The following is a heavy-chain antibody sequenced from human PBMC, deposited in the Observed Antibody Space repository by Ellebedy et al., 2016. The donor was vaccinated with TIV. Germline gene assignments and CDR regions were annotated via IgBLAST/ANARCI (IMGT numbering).Heavy chain of an antibody. V-gene: IGHV4-59*01. CDR3: VSSVSVDAFDL. D-gene: IGHD3-10*01. CDR2: LYYTGST. CDR1: GGSLSDNY. J-gene: IGHJ3*01. Sequence: SETLSLTCAVSGGSLSDNYWTWIRQPPGKGLEWIGYLYYTGSTNYNPSLKSRVTISVNTPRNQFSLKLNPVTAADTDVYYCVSSVSVDAFDLWGQGTMVTVSS.